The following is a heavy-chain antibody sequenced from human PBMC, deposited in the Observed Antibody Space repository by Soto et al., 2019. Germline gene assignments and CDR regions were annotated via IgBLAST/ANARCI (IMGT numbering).Heavy chain of an antibody. Sequence: GGSLRLSCAASGFTFSDYAMRWVRQAPGKGLAWVASISYEGSNTYYADSVKGRFTISRDDSKNTLYLQMSGLRVEDTAVYLCARPINTIAVNDPFDIWGQGTMVTVSS. CDR2: ISYEGSNT. D-gene: IGHD3-22*01. V-gene: IGHV3-30*04. CDR3: ARPINTIAVNDPFDI. J-gene: IGHJ3*02. CDR1: GFTFSDYA.